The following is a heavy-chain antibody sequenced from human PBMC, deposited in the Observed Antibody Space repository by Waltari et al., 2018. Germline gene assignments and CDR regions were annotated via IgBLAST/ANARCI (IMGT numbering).Heavy chain of an antibody. Sequence: QVQLGESGGGVVQPGGSLRLSCAASGFTFSSHGMHWVRQAPGKGLEWVAFIRHDGTKKSSADSVKGRFTISRDNSKNTLYLQMNSLRAEDTAVYYCAKEGGLFAGYGSFDYWGQGTLVTVSS. D-gene: IGHD5-18*01. J-gene: IGHJ4*02. CDR2: IRHDGTKK. V-gene: IGHV3-30*02. CDR1: GFTFSSHG. CDR3: AKEGGLFAGYGSFDY.